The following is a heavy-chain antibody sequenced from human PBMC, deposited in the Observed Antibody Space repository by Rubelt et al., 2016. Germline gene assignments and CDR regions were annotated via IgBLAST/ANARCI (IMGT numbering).Heavy chain of an antibody. D-gene: IGHD6-13*01. CDR2: ISAYNDNT. CDR1: GYTFTSYG. J-gene: IGHJ4*02. V-gene: IGHV1-18*01. CDR3: ARVISGVEYSSSWHFDY. Sequence: QVQLVQSGAGVKKPGASVKVSCKASGYTFTSYGISWVRQAPGQGLEWMGWISAYNDNTNYAQKLQGRGTMTTDTSTSTAYMELRSLRSDDTAVYYCARVISGVEYSSSWHFDYWGQGTLVTVSS.